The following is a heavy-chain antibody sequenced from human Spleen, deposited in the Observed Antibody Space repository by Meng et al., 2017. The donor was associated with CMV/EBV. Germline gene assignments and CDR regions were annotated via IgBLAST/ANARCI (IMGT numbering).Heavy chain of an antibody. CDR3: ASEMTAAGTGDFDY. CDR1: GGSFSNYA. V-gene: IGHV1-69*05. Sequence: ASGGSFSNYAMSWVRQAPGQGLEWMGGIIPIFGTTNYAQEFQGRVTITTDESTRTAYMELSSLRSEDTAVYYCASEMTAAGTGDFDYWGQGTLVTVSS. D-gene: IGHD6-13*01. CDR2: IIPIFGTT. J-gene: IGHJ4*02.